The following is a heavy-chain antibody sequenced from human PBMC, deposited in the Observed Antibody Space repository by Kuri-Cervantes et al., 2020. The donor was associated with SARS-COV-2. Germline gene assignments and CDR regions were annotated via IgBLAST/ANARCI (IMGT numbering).Heavy chain of an antibody. J-gene: IGHJ5*02. D-gene: IGHD6-19*01. CDR3: AKDAEQWLVPERNWFDP. CDR2: ISGSGGST. CDR1: GFTFSSYA. V-gene: IGHV3-23*01. Sequence: LSLTCAASGFTFSSYAMSWVRQAPGKGLEWVSAISGSGGSTYYADSVKGRFTISRDNSKNTLYLQMNSLRAEDTAVYYCAKDAEQWLVPERNWFDPWGQGTLVTVSS.